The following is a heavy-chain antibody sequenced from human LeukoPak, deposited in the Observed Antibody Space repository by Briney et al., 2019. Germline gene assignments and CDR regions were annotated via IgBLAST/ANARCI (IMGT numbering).Heavy chain of an antibody. CDR3: ARSPLGYCSGGSCHFDY. CDR2: ISYDGSNK. V-gene: IGHV3-30*04. D-gene: IGHD2-15*01. J-gene: IGHJ4*02. CDR1: GFTFSSYA. Sequence: GGSLRLSCAASGFTFSSYAMHWVRQAPGKGLEWVAVISYDGSNKYYADSVKGRFTISIDNSKNTLYLQMNSLRAEDTAVYYCARSPLGYCSGGSCHFDYWGQGTLVTVSS.